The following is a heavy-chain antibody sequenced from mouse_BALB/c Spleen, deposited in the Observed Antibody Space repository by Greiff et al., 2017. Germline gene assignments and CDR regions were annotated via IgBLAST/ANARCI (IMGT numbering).Heavy chain of an antibody. CDR2: INPSNGRT. Sequence: QVQLQQSGAELVKPGASVKLSCKASGYTFTSYWMHWVKQRPGQGLEWIGEINPSNGRTNYNEKFKSKATLTVDKSSSTAYMQLSSLTSEDSAVYYCAYYYGSSSAYWGQGTLVTVSA. CDR3: AYYYGSSSAY. CDR1: GYTFTSYW. J-gene: IGHJ3*01. V-gene: IGHV1S81*02. D-gene: IGHD1-1*01.